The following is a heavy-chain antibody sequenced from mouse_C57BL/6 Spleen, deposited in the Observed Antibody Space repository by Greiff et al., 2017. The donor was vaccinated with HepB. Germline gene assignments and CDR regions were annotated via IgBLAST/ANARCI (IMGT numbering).Heavy chain of an antibody. J-gene: IGHJ4*01. Sequence: VQVVESGPELVKPGASVKISCKASGYAFSSSWMNWVKQRPGKGLEWIGRIYPGDGDTNYNGKFKGKATLTADKSSSTAYMQLSSLTSEDSAVYFCARSYYYGSSSYAMDYWGQGTSVTVSS. V-gene: IGHV1-82*01. CDR2: IYPGDGDT. CDR3: ARSYYYGSSSYAMDY. D-gene: IGHD1-1*01. CDR1: GYAFSSSW.